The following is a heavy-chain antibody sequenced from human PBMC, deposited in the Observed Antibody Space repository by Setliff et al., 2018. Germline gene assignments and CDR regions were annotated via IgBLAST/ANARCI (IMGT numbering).Heavy chain of an antibody. J-gene: IGHJ3*02. V-gene: IGHV1-3*01. Sequence: GASVKVSCKASGYTFTNYALHWVRQAPGQRLEWMGWINPGNGNTKYSQKFQGRVTITRDTSASTAYMELRTLRSDDTAVYYCARRPIALAGYRKGAFDIWGQGTMVTVSS. CDR1: GYTFTNYA. CDR3: ARRPIALAGYRKGAFDI. D-gene: IGHD6-19*01. CDR2: INPGNGNT.